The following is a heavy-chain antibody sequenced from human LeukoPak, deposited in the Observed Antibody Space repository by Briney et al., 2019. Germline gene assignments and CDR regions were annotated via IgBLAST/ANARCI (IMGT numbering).Heavy chain of an antibody. V-gene: IGHV1-18*01. D-gene: IGHD2-2*01. CDR1: GYTFTSYG. J-gene: IGHJ6*03. CDR2: ISAYNGNT. Sequence: ASVKVSCKASGYTFTSYGISWVRQAPGQGLEWMGWISAYNGNTNYAQKLQGRVTMTTDTSTSTAYMELRSLRSEDTAVYYCATGEYQLPGGWRYYYYMDVWGKGTTVTVSS. CDR3: ATGEYQLPGGWRYYYYMDV.